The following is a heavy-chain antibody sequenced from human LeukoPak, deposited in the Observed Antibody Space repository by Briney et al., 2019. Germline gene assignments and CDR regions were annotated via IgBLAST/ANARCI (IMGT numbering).Heavy chain of an antibody. CDR3: ARDKINYGSGSYYRIHAFDI. J-gene: IGHJ3*02. CDR2: ISSSGSTI. D-gene: IGHD3-10*01. CDR1: GFTFSDYY. V-gene: IGHV3-11*01. Sequence: PGGSLRLSCAASGFTFSDYYMSWIRQAPGKGLEWVSYISSSGSTIYYADSVKGRFTISRDNAKNSLYLQMNSLRAEDTAVYYCARDKINYGSGSYYRIHAFDIWGQGTVVTVSS.